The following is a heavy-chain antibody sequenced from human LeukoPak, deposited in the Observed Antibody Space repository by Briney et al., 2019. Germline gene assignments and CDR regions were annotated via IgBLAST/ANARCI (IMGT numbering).Heavy chain of an antibody. CDR1: GFTFSDYY. CDR3: ARDRYGDFKADY. D-gene: IGHD4-17*01. V-gene: IGHV3-11*01. J-gene: IGHJ4*02. Sequence: GGSLRLSCAASGFTFSDYYMSWIRQAPGKGLEWVSYISSSGSTIYYADSVEGRFTISRDNARNSLYLQMNSLRAEDTAVYYCARDRYGDFKADYWGQGALVTVSS. CDR2: ISSSGSTI.